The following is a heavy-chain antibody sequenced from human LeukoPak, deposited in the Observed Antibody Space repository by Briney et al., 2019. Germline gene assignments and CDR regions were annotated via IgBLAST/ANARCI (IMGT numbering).Heavy chain of an antibody. Sequence: GGSLRLSCAASGFTFSSYWMSWVRQAPGKGLEWVANIKQDGSEKYYVDSVKGRFTISRDNAKNSLYLQMSSLSAEDTAVYYCASLYFRFYYFDYWGQGTLVTVSS. CDR2: IKQDGSEK. D-gene: IGHD3-16*01. J-gene: IGHJ4*02. CDR1: GFTFSSYW. CDR3: ASLYFRFYYFDY. V-gene: IGHV3-7*01.